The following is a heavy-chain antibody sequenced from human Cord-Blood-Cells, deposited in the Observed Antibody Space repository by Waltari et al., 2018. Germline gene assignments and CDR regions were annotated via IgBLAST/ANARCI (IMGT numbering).Heavy chain of an antibody. CDR3: ARGPEDGYYYYYMDV. CDR1: GGTFSSYA. Sequence: QVQLVQSGAEVKKPGSSVKVSCKASGGTFSSYAISWVRQAPGQGLEWMGRIIPIRGIAKYAQKFQGRVTITADKSTSTAYMGLSSLRSEDTAVYYCARGPEDGYYYYYMDVWGKGTTVTVSS. CDR2: IIPIRGIA. V-gene: IGHV1-69*09. J-gene: IGHJ6*03.